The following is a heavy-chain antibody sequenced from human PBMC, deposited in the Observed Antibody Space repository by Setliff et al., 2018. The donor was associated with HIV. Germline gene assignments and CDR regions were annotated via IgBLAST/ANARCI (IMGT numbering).Heavy chain of an antibody. CDR2: INHSGST. Sequence: SETLSLTCTVSGGSISSSSYYWTWIRQPPGKGLEWIGEINHSGSTDYNPSLKSRVTISVDTSKRQFSLKLSSVTAADTAVYYCARGLDYYGSGSYLPLGYWGQGTLVTVSS. V-gene: IGHV4-39*07. J-gene: IGHJ4*02. D-gene: IGHD3-10*01. CDR3: ARGLDYYGSGSYLPLGY. CDR1: GGSISSSSYY.